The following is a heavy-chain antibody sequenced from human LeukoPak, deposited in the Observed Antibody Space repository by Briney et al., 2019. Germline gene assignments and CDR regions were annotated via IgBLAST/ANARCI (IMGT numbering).Heavy chain of an antibody. V-gene: IGHV3-43*02. J-gene: IGHJ6*02. CDR2: ISGDGISI. Sequence: PGGSLRLSCATSGFTFDDFAMHWVRQPPGKGLEWVSLISGDGISIYNADSVKGRFIISRDNNNSSLYLEMNSLRTEDTAFYYCAKDTRNAVVSRGYGIDVWGQGTPVTVSS. D-gene: IGHD2-15*01. CDR3: AKDTRNAVVSRGYGIDV. CDR1: GFTFDDFA.